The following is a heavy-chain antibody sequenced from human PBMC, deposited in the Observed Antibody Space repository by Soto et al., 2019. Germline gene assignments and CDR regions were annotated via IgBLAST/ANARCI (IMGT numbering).Heavy chain of an antibody. CDR2: ISVYNGNT. J-gene: IGHJ4*02. CDR1: GYTFTSNG. D-gene: IGHD3-22*01. Sequence: QVQLVQSGAEEKKPGASVKVSCKASGYTFTSNGISWVRQAPGQGLEWMGWISVYNGNTNYAQKLQGRVTMTTDTPTSTAYMEVRSLRSDDTAVYYCARDQGYDSSGYPDYWGQGTLVTVSS. V-gene: IGHV1-18*01. CDR3: ARDQGYDSSGYPDY.